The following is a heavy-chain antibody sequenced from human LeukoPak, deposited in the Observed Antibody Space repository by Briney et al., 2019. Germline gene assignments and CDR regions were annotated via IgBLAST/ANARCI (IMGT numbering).Heavy chain of an antibody. CDR3: ARDHNCSGGSCYIPIDY. Sequence: SETLSLTCTVSGGSISSSSYYWGWIRQPPGKGLEWIGSIYYSGSTYYNPSLKSRVTISVDTSKNQFSLKLSSVTAADTAVYYCARDHNCSGGSCYIPIDYWGQGTLVTVSS. CDR1: GGSISSSSYY. V-gene: IGHV4-39*07. J-gene: IGHJ4*02. CDR2: IYYSGST. D-gene: IGHD2-15*01.